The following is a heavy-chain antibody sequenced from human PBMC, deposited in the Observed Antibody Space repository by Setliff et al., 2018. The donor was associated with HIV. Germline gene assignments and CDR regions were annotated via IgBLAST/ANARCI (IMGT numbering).Heavy chain of an antibody. CDR1: GDSTTSGGYY. V-gene: IGHV4-31*03. CDR3: AGFSYNFWVYRFDH. Sequence: TLSLTCSVSGDSTTSGGYYWSWIRQHPGKGLEYIGYIYYSGSTYYNPSLKSRVTMSIDTSTQQFFLNVTSVTAADTAVYYCAGFSYNFWVYRFDHWGQGALVTVSS. J-gene: IGHJ4*02. CDR2: IYYSGST. D-gene: IGHD3-3*01.